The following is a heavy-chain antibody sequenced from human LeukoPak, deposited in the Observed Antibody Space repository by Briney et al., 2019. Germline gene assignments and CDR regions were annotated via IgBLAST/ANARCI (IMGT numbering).Heavy chain of an antibody. CDR3: ASWPWGGYSYARSRDHMDV. J-gene: IGHJ6*03. V-gene: IGHV3-74*01. CDR1: GFTFSSYW. D-gene: IGHD5-18*01. Sequence: GGSLRLSCAASGFTFSSYWMHWVRQAPGKGLVWVSRINSDGSSTSYADSVKGRFTISRDNAKNTLYLQMNSLRAEDTAVYYCASWPWGGYSYARSRDHMDVWGKGTTVTVSS. CDR2: INSDGSST.